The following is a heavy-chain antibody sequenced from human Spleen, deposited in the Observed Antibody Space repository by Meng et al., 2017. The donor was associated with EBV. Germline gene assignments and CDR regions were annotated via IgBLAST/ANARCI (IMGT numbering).Heavy chain of an antibody. V-gene: IGHV4-4*02. CDR2: IHHSGGT. CDR1: SCFTPKSVC. CDR3: ARAGYHRPSSEY. D-gene: IGHD2-15*01. Sequence: SGPGSVSHSWSLTATLAVSSCFTPKSVCCIWGPTCPGTGLEVIGEIHHSGGTSYNPSLKSGVTISLDMSKDQFSLSLSSVTAADTAVYYCARAGYHRPSSEYWGQGTLVTVSS. J-gene: IGHJ4*02.